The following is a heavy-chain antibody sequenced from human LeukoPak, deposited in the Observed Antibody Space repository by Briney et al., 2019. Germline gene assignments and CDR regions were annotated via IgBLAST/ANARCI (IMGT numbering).Heavy chain of an antibody. CDR3: ARDRIVRD. CDR2: INHSGST. D-gene: IGHD1-26*01. J-gene: IGHJ4*02. Sequence: PSETLSLTCAVYGGSFSGYYWSWIRQPPGKGLEWIGEINHSGSTNYNPSLKSRVTTSVDTSKNQFSLKLSSVTAADTAVYYCARDRIVRDWGQGTLVTVSS. CDR1: GGSFSGYY. V-gene: IGHV4-34*01.